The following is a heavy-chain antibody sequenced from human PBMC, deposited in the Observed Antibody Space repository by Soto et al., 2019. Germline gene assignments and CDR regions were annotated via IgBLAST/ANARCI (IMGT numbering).Heavy chain of an antibody. CDR3: ARTTGTTRWFDS. D-gene: IGHD1-1*01. CDR1: GYRFAGYW. CDR2: IYPSDSDT. Sequence: GESLTISCRGSGYRFAGYWTAWVRPMPGKGLEWMGTIYPSDSDTTYSPSFQGQVTISADKSISTAYLQWTSLKASDSAIYYCARTTGTTRWFDSWGQGTLVTVSS. J-gene: IGHJ5*01. V-gene: IGHV5-51*01.